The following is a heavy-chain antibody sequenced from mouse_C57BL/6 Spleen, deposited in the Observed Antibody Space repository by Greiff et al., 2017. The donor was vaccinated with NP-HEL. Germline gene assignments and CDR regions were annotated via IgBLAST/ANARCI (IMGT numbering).Heavy chain of an antibody. CDR2: IYPGDGDT. V-gene: IGHV1-82*01. CDR1: GYAFSSSW. J-gene: IGHJ1*03. D-gene: IGHD2-4*01. CDR3: ARLDYDYWYFDV. Sequence: QLQESGPELVKPGASVKISCKASGYAFSSSWMNWVKQRPGKGLEWIGRIYPGDGDTNYNGKFKGKATLTADKSSSTAYMQLSSLTSEDSAVYFCARLDYDYWYFDVWGTGTTVTVSS.